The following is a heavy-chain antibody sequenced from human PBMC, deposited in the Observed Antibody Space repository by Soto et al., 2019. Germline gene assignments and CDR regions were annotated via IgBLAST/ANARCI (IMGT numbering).Heavy chain of an antibody. Sequence: QVQLQESGPGLVKPSQTLSLTCTVSGGSISSGGYYWSWIRQHPGKGLEWIGYIYYSGRTYYNPSLKCRVTISVETSKTQFSLHLSSVTAADTAVYYCARALADYYDSSGYVDYWGQGTLVTVSS. J-gene: IGHJ4*02. CDR2: IYYSGRT. V-gene: IGHV4-31*03. CDR1: GGSISSGGYY. D-gene: IGHD3-22*01. CDR3: ARALADYYDSSGYVDY.